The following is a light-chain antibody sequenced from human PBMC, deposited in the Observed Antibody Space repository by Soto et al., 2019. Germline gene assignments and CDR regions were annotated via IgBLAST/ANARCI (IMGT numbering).Light chain of an antibody. CDR2: LGS. CDR1: ESLLHSNGYNY. CDR3: MQALQTRT. Sequence: DIVTTQSPLSLPVTPGEPASISCRSSESLLHSNGYNYLDWYLQKPGQSPQLLIYLGSNRASGVPDRFSGSGSGTDFTLKISRVEAEDVGVYYCMQALQTRTFGQGTKVDI. J-gene: IGKJ1*01. V-gene: IGKV2-28*01.